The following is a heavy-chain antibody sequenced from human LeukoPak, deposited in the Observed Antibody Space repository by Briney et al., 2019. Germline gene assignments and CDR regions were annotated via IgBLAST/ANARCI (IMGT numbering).Heavy chain of an antibody. D-gene: IGHD4-17*01. CDR1: GYTLTELS. Sequence: SVKVSCKVSGYTLTELSMHWVRQAPGQGLEWMGGIIPIFGTANYAQKFQGRVTITADESTSTAYMELSSLRSEDTAVYYCARVGVTVTTRHYYYYGMDVWGQGTTVTVSS. CDR3: ARVGVTVTTRHYYYYGMDV. V-gene: IGHV1-69*13. CDR2: IIPIFGTA. J-gene: IGHJ6*02.